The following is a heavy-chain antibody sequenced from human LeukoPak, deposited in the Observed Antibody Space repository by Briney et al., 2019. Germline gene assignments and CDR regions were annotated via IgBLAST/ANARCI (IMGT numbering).Heavy chain of an antibody. J-gene: IGHJ4*02. Sequence: GGSLRLSCAASGFSFSDYGIHWVRQAPGKGLEWVAVISFDGSNKYYAGSVKGRFTISRDNSKTTLSLQMNSLRVEDTAVYYCAKDGAYINYQYYFDSWGRGTLVTVSS. CDR2: ISFDGSNK. CDR1: GFSFSDYG. V-gene: IGHV3-30*18. D-gene: IGHD4-11*01. CDR3: AKDGAYINYQYYFDS.